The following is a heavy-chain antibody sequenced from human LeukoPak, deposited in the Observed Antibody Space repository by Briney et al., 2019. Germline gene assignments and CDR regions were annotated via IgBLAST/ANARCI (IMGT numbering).Heavy chain of an antibody. CDR1: GFTFSSYA. Sequence: GGSLRLSCAASGFTFSSYAMHWVRQAPGKGLEYVSAISSNGGSTYYANSVKGRFTISRDNSKNTLYLQTGSLRAEDMAVYYCARGEGYCSSPSCQDFDYWGQGTLVTVSS. J-gene: IGHJ4*02. CDR2: ISSNGGST. CDR3: ARGEGYCSSPSCQDFDY. V-gene: IGHV3-64*01. D-gene: IGHD2-2*01.